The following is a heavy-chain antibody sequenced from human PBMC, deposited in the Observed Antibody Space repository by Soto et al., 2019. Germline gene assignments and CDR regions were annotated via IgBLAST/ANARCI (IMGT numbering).Heavy chain of an antibody. D-gene: IGHD1-26*01. J-gene: IGHJ4*02. CDR2: ISFDGSEK. Sequence: QVQLVESGGGVVQPGRSLRLSCEASGFTFSRNGLHWVRQAPGMGLEWVAIISFDGSEKTYADSVKGRFTISRDNSKNTVYLQMNFRRPADTAVYCCAKGCSYSGACYIIDDWGQGTLVSVSS. CDR3: AKGCSYSGACYIIDD. V-gene: IGHV3-30*18. CDR1: GFTFSRNG.